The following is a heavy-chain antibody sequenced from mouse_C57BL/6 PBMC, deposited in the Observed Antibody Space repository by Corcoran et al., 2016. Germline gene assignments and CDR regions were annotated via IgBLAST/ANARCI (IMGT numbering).Heavy chain of an antibody. CDR1: GYTFTDYY. D-gene: IGHD2-12*01. V-gene: IGHV1-26*01. Sequence: EVQLQQSGPELVKPGASVKISCKASGYTFTDYYMNWVKQSHGKSLEWIGDINPNNGGTSYNQKFKGKATLTVDKSSSTAYMELRSLTSEDSAVYYCARSEVDYKDYWGQGTTLTVSS. CDR2: INPNNGGT. J-gene: IGHJ2*01. CDR3: ARSEVDYKDY.